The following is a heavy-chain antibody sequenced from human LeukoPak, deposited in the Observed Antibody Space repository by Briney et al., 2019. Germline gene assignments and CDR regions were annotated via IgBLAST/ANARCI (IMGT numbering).Heavy chain of an antibody. CDR2: INAGNGNT. CDR1: GYTFTSYA. J-gene: IGHJ5*02. Sequence: ASVKVSCTASGYTFTSYAMHWVRQAPGQRLEWMGWINAGNGNTKYSQKFQGRVTITRDTSASTAYMELSSLRSEDTAVYYCARDVGYCSGGSCDNWFDPWGQGTLVTVSS. CDR3: ARDVGYCSGGSCDNWFDP. V-gene: IGHV1-3*01. D-gene: IGHD2-15*01.